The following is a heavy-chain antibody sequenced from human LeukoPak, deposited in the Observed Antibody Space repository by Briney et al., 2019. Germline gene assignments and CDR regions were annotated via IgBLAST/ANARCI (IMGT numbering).Heavy chain of an antibody. J-gene: IGHJ4*02. D-gene: IGHD6-6*01. Sequence: GGSLRLSCAASGFTFSSYWMSWVRQAPGKGLEWVSYISSSGSSIYYADSVKGRFTISRDNAKNSLYLQMNSLRAEDTAVYYCARGKGTSYLSSFDYWGQGTLVTVSS. CDR3: ARGKGTSYLSSFDY. CDR2: ISSSGSSI. V-gene: IGHV3-48*04. CDR1: GFTFSSYW.